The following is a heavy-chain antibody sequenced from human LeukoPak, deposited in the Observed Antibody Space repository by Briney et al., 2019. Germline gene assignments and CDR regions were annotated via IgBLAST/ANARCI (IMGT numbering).Heavy chain of an antibody. CDR2: IKSGAEAGTT. V-gene: IGHV3-15*01. CDR1: GFTITNAW. J-gene: IGHJ4*02. CDR3: ATDGYADYGPHIDY. Sequence: KPGGSLRLSCAASGFTITNAWMSWVRQAPGKGLEWVGRIKSGAEAGTTEYAAPVKGRFTISRDDSRNTLYLQMNGLKAEDTAMYYCATDGYADYGPHIDYWGQGTLVTVSS. D-gene: IGHD4-17*01.